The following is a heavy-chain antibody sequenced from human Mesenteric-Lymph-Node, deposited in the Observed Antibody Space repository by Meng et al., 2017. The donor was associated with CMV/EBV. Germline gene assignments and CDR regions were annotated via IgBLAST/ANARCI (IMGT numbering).Heavy chain of an antibody. Sequence: GESLKISCAASGFTFSDYYMSWIRQAPGKGLEWLSYISSSGSGNTFYYADSVRGRFTISRDNAKNSLYLQMNSLRAVDTAVYYCARSRPELDFWGQGTLVTVSS. J-gene: IGHJ4*02. V-gene: IGHV3-11*01. CDR2: ISSSGSGNTF. CDR3: ARSRPELDF. CDR1: GFTFSDYY.